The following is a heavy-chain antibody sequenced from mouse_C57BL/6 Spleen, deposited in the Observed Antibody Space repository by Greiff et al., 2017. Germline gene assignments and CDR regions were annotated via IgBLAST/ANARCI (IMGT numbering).Heavy chain of an antibody. Sequence: QVQLQQSGAELVTPGASVQLSCKASGYTFTEYTIHWVKQRSGQGLEWIGWFYPVIGSIKYNEKFKDKATLTADKSSSTVYMGLSRLTSEDSAVCFWARHEERGNYYGSSPLAMYDWGKGTSVTAAS. CDR2: FYPVIGSI. CDR1: GYTFTEYT. J-gene: IGHJ4*01. V-gene: IGHV1-62-2*01. CDR3: ARHEERGNYYGSSPLAMYD. D-gene: IGHD1-1*01.